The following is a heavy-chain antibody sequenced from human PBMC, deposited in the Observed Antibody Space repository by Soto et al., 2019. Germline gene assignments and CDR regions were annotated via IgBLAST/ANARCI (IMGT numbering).Heavy chain of an antibody. Sequence: QVQLQESGPGLVKPSQTLSLTCTVSGESISRGAYYWTWIRQHPGQGLEWIGYISKSGRTYYYPSLKSRLTISLDSSENQFSLKLSSVTAADVAFSPCESSRQYYDCELDPWGQGPLVTVSS. V-gene: IGHV4-31*03. CDR1: GESISRGAYY. D-gene: IGHD3-9*01. J-gene: IGHJ5*02. CDR3: ESSRQYYDCELDP. CDR2: ISKSGRT.